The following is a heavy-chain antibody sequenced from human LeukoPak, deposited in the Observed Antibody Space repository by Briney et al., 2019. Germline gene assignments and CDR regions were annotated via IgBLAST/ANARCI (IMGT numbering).Heavy chain of an antibody. J-gene: IGHJ4*02. V-gene: IGHV3-23*01. CDR1: GFTFSSYA. D-gene: IGHD1-26*01. CDR3: AKVKVGATLGAYYFDY. CDR2: ISGSGGST. Sequence: GGSLRLSCAASGFTFSSYAMSWVRQAPGKGLEWVSAISGSGGSTYYADSVKGRFTISRDNSKNTLYLQRNSLRAEDTAVYYCAKVKVGATLGAYYFDYWGQGTLVTVSS.